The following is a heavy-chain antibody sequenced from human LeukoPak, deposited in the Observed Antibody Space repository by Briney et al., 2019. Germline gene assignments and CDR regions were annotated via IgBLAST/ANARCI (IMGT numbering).Heavy chain of an antibody. CDR3: ARDGATVTTGGYFDY. CDR2: INPSSGTT. Sequence: ASVKVSCKASGYTFTNYYMVWVRQAPGQGLEWMGIINPSSGTTNYAQKFQGRVTMTRDMSTSTVYMELSSLRSEDTAVYYCARDGATVTTGGYFDYWGQGTLVTVSS. V-gene: IGHV1-46*01. D-gene: IGHD4-17*01. J-gene: IGHJ4*02. CDR1: GYTFTNYY.